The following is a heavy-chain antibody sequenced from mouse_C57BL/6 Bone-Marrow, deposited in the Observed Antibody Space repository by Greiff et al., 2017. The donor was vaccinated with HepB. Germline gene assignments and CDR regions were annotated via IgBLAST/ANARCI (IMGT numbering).Heavy chain of an antibody. Sequence: QVQLKQSGAELVRPGTSVKVSCKASGYAFTNYLIEWVKQRPGQGLEWIGVINPGSGGTNYNEKFKGKATLTADKSSSTAYMQLSSLTSEDSAVYFCARPTYDYPWYFDVWGTGTTVTVSS. D-gene: IGHD2-4*01. V-gene: IGHV1-54*01. CDR2: INPGSGGT. CDR3: ARPTYDYPWYFDV. CDR1: GYAFTNYL. J-gene: IGHJ1*03.